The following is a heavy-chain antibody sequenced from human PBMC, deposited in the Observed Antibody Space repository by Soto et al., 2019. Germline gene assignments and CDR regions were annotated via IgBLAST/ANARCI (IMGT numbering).Heavy chain of an antibody. V-gene: IGHV3-15*01. Sequence: GGSLRLSCAASGFSFSNAWMSWVRQAPGKGLEWVGRIKSTTDGATTDYAAPVKGRFTISRDDSENTVSLQMNGLKTEDTALYYCSTTVIGFCGSAWCYAGDFWGQGTLVTVSS. CDR1: GFSFSNAW. CDR2: IKSTTDGATT. J-gene: IGHJ4*02. CDR3: STTVIGFCGSAWCYAGDF. D-gene: IGHD2-2*01.